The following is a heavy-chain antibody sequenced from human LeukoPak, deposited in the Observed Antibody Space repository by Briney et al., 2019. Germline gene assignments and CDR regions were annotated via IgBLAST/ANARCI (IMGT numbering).Heavy chain of an antibody. CDR2: FSWNSGNI. CDR1: GFTFDDYA. D-gene: IGHD6-13*01. J-gene: IGHJ6*02. Sequence: GRSLRLSSAASGFTFDDYAMHWVRQSPGKGLEGVSGFSWNSGNIGYADSVKGRFTISRDNAKNSLYLQMISLRAEDTALYYCAKDLKSWYHYYAMDVWGQGTTVTVSS. CDR3: AKDLKSWYHYYAMDV. V-gene: IGHV3-9*01.